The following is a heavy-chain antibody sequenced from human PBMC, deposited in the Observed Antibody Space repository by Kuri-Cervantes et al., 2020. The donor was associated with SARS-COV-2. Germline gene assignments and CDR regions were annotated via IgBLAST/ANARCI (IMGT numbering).Heavy chain of an antibody. CDR3: ARDKDWGYGFDI. CDR2: ISTYNGNT. CDR1: GYTFTSYG. V-gene: IGHV1-18*01. J-gene: IGHJ3*02. Sequence: ASVKVSCKASGYTFTSYGISWVRQAPGQGLEWMGWISTYNGNTNYAQKLQGRVTMTTDTSTSTAYMEMRSLRLDDTAVYYCARDKDWGYGFDIWGQGTMVTVSS. D-gene: IGHD7-27*01.